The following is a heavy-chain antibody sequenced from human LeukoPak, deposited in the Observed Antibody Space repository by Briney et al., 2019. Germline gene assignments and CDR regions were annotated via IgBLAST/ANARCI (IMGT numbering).Heavy chain of an antibody. V-gene: IGHV3-15*01. Sequence: PGGSLRLSCAASGFTFSNAWMSWVRQAPGKGLEWVGRIKSKTDGGTTDYAAPVKGRFTISRDDSKNTLYLQMNSLKTEDTAVYYCTTGLGLLWFGELSDDAFDIWGQGTMVTVSS. CDR3: TTGLGLLWFGELSDDAFDI. D-gene: IGHD3-10*01. CDR2: IKSKTDGGTT. J-gene: IGHJ3*02. CDR1: GFTFSNAW.